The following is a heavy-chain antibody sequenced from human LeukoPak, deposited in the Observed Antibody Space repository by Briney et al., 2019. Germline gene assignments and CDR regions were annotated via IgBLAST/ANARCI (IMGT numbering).Heavy chain of an antibody. CDR3: ARVAKERVGGVYYFDY. CDR1: GFTFSDYD. J-gene: IGHJ4*02. D-gene: IGHD1-1*01. CDR2: IGTAGET. V-gene: IGHV3-13*01. Sequence: SGGSLRLSCAASGFTFSDYDMHWVRQATGKGLEWVSAIGTAGETYYTGSVKGRFTISRENAKNSLYLQMNSLRAGDTAVYYCARVAKERVGGVYYFDYWGQGTLVTVSS.